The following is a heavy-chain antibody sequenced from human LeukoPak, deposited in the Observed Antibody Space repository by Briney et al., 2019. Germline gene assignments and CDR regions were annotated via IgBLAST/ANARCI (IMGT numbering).Heavy chain of an antibody. D-gene: IGHD5-12*01. Sequence: SVKVSCKASGGTFDNSAINWVRQAPGQGLEWMGRIIPILNIPNYAQKLQGRVTIAADKSTSTAYMELSSLRSEDTAVYYCATLRGSGYDYRSPRDAFDIWGQGTMVTVSS. J-gene: IGHJ3*02. CDR1: GGTFDNSA. CDR3: ATLRGSGYDYRSPRDAFDI. CDR2: IIPILNIP. V-gene: IGHV1-69*04.